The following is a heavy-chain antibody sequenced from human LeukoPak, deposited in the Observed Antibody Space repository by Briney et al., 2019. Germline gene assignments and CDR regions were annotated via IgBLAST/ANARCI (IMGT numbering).Heavy chain of an antibody. CDR1: GGSISSGDYY. J-gene: IGHJ3*02. D-gene: IGHD3-3*01. V-gene: IGHV4-30-4*08. Sequence: SETLSLTCTVSGGSISSGDYYWRWIRQPPGKGLEWIGYIYYSGSTYYNPSLKSRVTISVDTSKNQFPLKLSSVTAADTAVYYCAYYDFWSGDPAFDIWGQGTMVTVSS. CDR2: IYYSGST. CDR3: AYYDFWSGDPAFDI.